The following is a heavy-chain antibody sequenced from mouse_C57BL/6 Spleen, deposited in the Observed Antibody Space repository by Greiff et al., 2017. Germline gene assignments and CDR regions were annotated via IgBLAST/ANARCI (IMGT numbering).Heavy chain of an antibody. CDR2: IYPRDGST. Sequence: LQESDAELVKPGASVKISCKVSGYTFTDHTIHWMKQRPEQGLEWIGYIYPRDGSTKYNEKFKGKATLTADKSSSTAYMQLNSLTSEDSAVXFCARGDFITTVWDYWGQGTPLTVSS. CDR1: GYTFTDHT. J-gene: IGHJ2*01. V-gene: IGHV1-78*01. D-gene: IGHD1-1*01. CDR3: ARGDFITTVWDY.